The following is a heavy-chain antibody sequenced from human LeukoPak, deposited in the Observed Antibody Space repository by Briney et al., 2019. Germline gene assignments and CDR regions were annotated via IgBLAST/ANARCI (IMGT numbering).Heavy chain of an antibody. D-gene: IGHD6-13*01. CDR3: ARDQDVAAAGTWGSIDY. CDR1: GFTFSNYG. Sequence: GRSLRLSCAASGFTFSNYGIHWVRQAPGKGLEWVAVISYDTTNKYYTDSVKGRFTISRDNSKNTLYLQMNSLRAEDTAVYYCARDQDVAAAGTWGSIDYWGQGTLVTVSS. V-gene: IGHV3-30*03. CDR2: ISYDTTNK. J-gene: IGHJ4*02.